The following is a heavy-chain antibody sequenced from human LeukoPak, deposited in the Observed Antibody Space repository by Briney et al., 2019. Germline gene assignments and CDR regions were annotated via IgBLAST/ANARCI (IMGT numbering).Heavy chain of an antibody. D-gene: IGHD3-10*02. Sequence: GGALRLSCAASGFTFSDHYMDWVRQAPGKGLEWVGRSRNKARGYTTEYAASVKRRFTISSDDSKNSVFLQMNRLKNEDTAVYYCVRAWAAGTHYVGHWGQGTLVTVSS. V-gene: IGHV3-72*01. CDR1: GFTFSDHY. J-gene: IGHJ4*02. CDR2: SRNKARGYTT. CDR3: VRAWAAGTHYVGH.